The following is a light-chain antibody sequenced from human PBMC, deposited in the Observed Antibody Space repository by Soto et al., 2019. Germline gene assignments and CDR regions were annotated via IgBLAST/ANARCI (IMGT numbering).Light chain of an antibody. Sequence: QSVLTQPPSASGTPGQRATISCSGSNSNIGSNPVYWYQQVPGTAPKLLIQSNNQRPSGVSDRFSGSKSGTSASLAISGLRSEDEAEYYCAAWDDSLSGRYVFGTGTKVTVL. V-gene: IGLV1-47*02. J-gene: IGLJ1*01. CDR1: NSNIGSNP. CDR3: AAWDDSLSGRYV. CDR2: SNN.